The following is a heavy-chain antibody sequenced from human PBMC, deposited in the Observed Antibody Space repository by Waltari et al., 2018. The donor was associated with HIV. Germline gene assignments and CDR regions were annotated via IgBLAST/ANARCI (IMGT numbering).Heavy chain of an antibody. CDR2: INNDGSNT. CDR3: ARGVGYGMDV. V-gene: IGHV3-74*01. CDR1: GCTVSSNW. D-gene: IGHD2-15*01. Sequence: EVQLVESGGGLVQPGGSLRLAREGYGCTVSSNWLHWVRQAPGKGLVWYSCINNDGSNTRYSDSVKGRLTISRDNAKNTLYLQMNSLRAEDTAVYYCARGVGYGMDVWGQGTTVTVSS. J-gene: IGHJ6*02.